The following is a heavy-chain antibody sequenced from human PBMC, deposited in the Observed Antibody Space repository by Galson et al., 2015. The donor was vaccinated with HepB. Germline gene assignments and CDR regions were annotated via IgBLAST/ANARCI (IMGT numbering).Heavy chain of an antibody. CDR3: AREIMVRGVRTFDY. J-gene: IGHJ4*02. CDR1: GFTFSSYS. CDR2: ISSSSSYI. Sequence: SLRLSCAASGFTFSSYSMNWVRQAPGKGLEWVSSISSSSSYIYYADSVKGRFTISRDNAKSSLYLQMNSLRAEDTAVYYCAREIMVRGVRTFDYWGQGTLVTVSS. D-gene: IGHD3-10*01. V-gene: IGHV3-21*01.